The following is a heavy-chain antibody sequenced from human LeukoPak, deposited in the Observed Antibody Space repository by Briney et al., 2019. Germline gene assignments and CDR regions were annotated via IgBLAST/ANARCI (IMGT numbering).Heavy chain of an antibody. CDR2: IYYSGST. CDR1: AGSISSSSYY. D-gene: IGHD6-19*01. CDR3: ARQGRYSSGWSAPYYMDV. V-gene: IGHV4-39*01. Sequence: SETLSLTCTVAAGSISSSSYYWGWIRQPPGKGLEWIGSIYYSGSTYYNPSLKSRVTISVDTSKNQFSLKLSSVTAADTAVYYCARQGRYSSGWSAPYYMDVWGKGTTVTVSS. J-gene: IGHJ6*03.